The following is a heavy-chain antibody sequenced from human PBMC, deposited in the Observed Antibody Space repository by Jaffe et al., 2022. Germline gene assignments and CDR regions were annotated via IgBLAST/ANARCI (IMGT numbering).Heavy chain of an antibody. J-gene: IGHJ4*02. V-gene: IGHV1-46*03. CDR2: IVTTNGNT. D-gene: IGHD4-17*01. CDR3: AREYPSRCHFDY. Sequence: QVQLVQSGAEVEKPGASVKVSCKASGYTFTSYYIHWVRQAPGQGLEYMGMIVTTNGNTNYAQNFRGRVTMTRDTSTSTVYMELSSLRSDDTAVYYCAREYPSRCHFDYWGQGTLVTVS. CDR1: GYTFTSYY.